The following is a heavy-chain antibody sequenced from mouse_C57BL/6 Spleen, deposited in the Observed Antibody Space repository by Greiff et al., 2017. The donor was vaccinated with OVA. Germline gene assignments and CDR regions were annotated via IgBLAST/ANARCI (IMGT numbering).Heavy chain of an antibody. CDR2: IDPETGGT. CDR3: TYNWDYFDY. V-gene: IGHV1-15*01. Sequence: VKLQESGAELVRPGASVTLSCKASGYTFTDYEMHWVKQTPVHGLEWIGAIDPETGGTAYNQKFKGKAILTADKSSSTAYMELRSLTSEDSAVYYCTYNWDYFDYWGQGTTLTVSS. D-gene: IGHD4-1*01. CDR1: GYTFTDYE. J-gene: IGHJ2*01.